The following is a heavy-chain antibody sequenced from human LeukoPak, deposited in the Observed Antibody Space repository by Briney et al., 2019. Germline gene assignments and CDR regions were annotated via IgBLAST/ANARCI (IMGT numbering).Heavy chain of an antibody. D-gene: IGHD6-13*01. J-gene: IGHJ4*02. CDR3: ARGRSAAGNFDY. CDR2: IYYSGST. V-gene: IGHV4-31*03. Sequence: SQTLSLTCTVSGGSISSGGYYWSWIRHHPGKGLEWIGYIYYSGSTDYNPSLKSRPAISVDTSKNQFSLKVTSVTAADTAVYYCARGRSAAGNFDYWGQGTLVTVSS. CDR1: GGSISSGGYY.